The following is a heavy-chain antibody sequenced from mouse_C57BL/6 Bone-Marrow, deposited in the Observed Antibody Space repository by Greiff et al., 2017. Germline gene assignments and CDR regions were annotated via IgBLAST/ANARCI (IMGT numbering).Heavy chain of an antibody. J-gene: IGHJ2*01. CDR2: ISSGGSYT. V-gene: IGHV5-6*01. CDR3: ARHDYYGSSYGFDY. CDR1: GFTFSSYG. D-gene: IGHD1-1*01. Sequence: EVKLVESGGDLVKPGGSLKLSCAASGFTFSSYGMSWVRQTPDKRLEWVATISSGGSYTYYPDSVKGRFTISRDNAKNTLYLQMSSLKSEDTAMYYCARHDYYGSSYGFDYWGQGTTRTGSS.